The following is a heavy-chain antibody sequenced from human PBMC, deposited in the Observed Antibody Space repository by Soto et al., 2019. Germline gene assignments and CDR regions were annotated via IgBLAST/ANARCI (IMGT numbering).Heavy chain of an antibody. CDR1: GGSSSSGDYY. Sequence: QVQLQESGPGLVKPSQTLSLTCTVSGGSSSSGDYYWSWINQPPGKSLEWIGYIYYSGSTYYNPSLKSRVTISVDTSKNQFSLKLSSVTAADTAVYYCARGNSGSYQFDYWGQGTLVTVSS. J-gene: IGHJ4*02. CDR2: IYYSGST. V-gene: IGHV4-30-4*01. D-gene: IGHD1-26*01. CDR3: ARGNSGSYQFDY.